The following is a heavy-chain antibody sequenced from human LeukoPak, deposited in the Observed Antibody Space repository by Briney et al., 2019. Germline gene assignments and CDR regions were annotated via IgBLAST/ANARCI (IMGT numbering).Heavy chain of an antibody. Sequence: AETLSLTCAVYGGSFSGYYWSWIRQPPGKGLEWIVEINHSGSTNYNPSLKSRVTISLDTPKNQLSLTLSSVTDADTAVYYCARGYQLLSAYYCDHWGQGTLVPVSS. CDR2: INHSGST. CDR1: GGSFSGYY. D-gene: IGHD2-2*01. V-gene: IGHV4-34*01. CDR3: ARGYQLLSAYYCDH. J-gene: IGHJ4*02.